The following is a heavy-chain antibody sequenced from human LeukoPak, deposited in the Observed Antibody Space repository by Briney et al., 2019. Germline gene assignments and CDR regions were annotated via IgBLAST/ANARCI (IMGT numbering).Heavy chain of an antibody. J-gene: IGHJ6*02. V-gene: IGHV1-69*04. CDR2: IIPILGIA. CDR1: GGTFSSYA. Sequence: SVKVSCKASGGTFSSYAISWVRQAPGQGLEWMGRIIPILGIANYAQKFQGRVTIIADKSTSTAYMELSSLRSEDTAVYYCAAAYCGGDCYPYYYYGMDVWGQGTTVTVSS. CDR3: AAAYCGGDCYPYYYYGMDV. D-gene: IGHD2-21*02.